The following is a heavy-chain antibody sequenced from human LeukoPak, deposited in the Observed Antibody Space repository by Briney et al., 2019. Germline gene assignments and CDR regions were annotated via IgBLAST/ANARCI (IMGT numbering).Heavy chain of an antibody. CDR2: IYHSGST. V-gene: IGHV4-4*02. Sequence: PSETLSLTCAVPGGSISSSNWWSWVRQPPGKGLEWIGEIYHSGSTNYNPSLKSRVTISVDKSKNQFSLKLSSVTAADTAVYYCARDGQRYYYDSSGQYDYWGQGTLVTVSS. CDR1: GGSISSSNW. CDR3: ARDGQRYYYDSSGQYDY. D-gene: IGHD3-22*01. J-gene: IGHJ4*02.